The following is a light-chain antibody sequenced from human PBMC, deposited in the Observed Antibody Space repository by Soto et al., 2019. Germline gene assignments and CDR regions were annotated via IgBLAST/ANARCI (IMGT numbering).Light chain of an antibody. CDR2: WAS. CDR3: QQYCSSPWE. V-gene: IGKV4-1*01. J-gene: IGKJ1*01. CDR1: QSVLYSSNNKNY. Sequence: DIVMTQSPDSLAVSLGERATINCKSSQSVLYSSNNKNYLAWYQQKPGQPPKLLIYWASTRESGVPDRFSGSGSGTDFTLTISSLQAEDVAVYYCQQYCSSPWEFGQGTKVEIK.